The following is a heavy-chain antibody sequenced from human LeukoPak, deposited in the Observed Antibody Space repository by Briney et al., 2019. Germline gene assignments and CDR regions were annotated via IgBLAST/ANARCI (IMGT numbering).Heavy chain of an antibody. V-gene: IGHV3-30*02. CDR1: GFTFSSYS. Sequence: GSLRLSCAASGFTFSSYSMNWVRQAPGKGLEWVAFIRYDGSNKYYADSVKGRFTISRDNSKNTLYLQMNSLRAEDTAVYYCAKVSTPRYYYGSGSYPYYYYMDVWGKGTTVTISS. CDR3: AKVSTPRYYYGSGSYPYYYYMDV. D-gene: IGHD3-10*01. J-gene: IGHJ6*03. CDR2: IRYDGSNK.